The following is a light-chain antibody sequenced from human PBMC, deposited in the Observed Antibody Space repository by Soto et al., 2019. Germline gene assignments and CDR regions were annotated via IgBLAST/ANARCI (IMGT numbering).Light chain of an antibody. J-gene: IGLJ2*01. V-gene: IGLV2-8*01. CDR2: EVS. CDR1: SSDVGGYNY. CDR3: SSYAGSNRVV. Sequence: QSALTQPPSASGSPGQSVTISCTRTSSDVGGYNYVSWYQHHPGKAPKLMISEVSKRPSGVPDRFSGSKSGNTASLTVSGLQAEDEAHYYCSSYAGSNRVVFGGGTKLTVL.